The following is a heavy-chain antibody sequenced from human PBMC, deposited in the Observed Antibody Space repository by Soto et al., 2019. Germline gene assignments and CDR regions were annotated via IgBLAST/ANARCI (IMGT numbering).Heavy chain of an antibody. CDR3: ARSRPNSFSGGSCYDLCGMDV. CDR2: IIPIFGTA. D-gene: IGHD2-15*01. Sequence: GASVKVSCKASGGTFSSYAISWVRQDPGQGLEWMGGIIPIFGTANYAQKFQGRVTITADESTSTAYMELSSLRSEDTAVYYCARSRPNSFSGGSCYDLCGMDVWGQGTTVTVSS. V-gene: IGHV1-69*13. CDR1: GGTFSSYA. J-gene: IGHJ6*02.